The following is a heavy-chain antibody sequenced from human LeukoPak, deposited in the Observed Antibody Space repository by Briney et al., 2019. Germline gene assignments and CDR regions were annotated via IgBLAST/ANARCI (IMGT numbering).Heavy chain of an antibody. D-gene: IGHD3-9*01. CDR3: ARRLVIGASFDY. CDR2: IYYNGSP. V-gene: IGHV4-59*08. J-gene: IGHJ4*02. CDR1: GVSIGGFY. Sequence: PSKTLSLTCTVSGVSIGGFYWTWIRQPPGKALECIGYIYYNGSPNYNPSLKTRVTMAVDTSKNQFSLKLSSVTAADTAVYYCARRLVIGASFDYWGQGAMVTVSS.